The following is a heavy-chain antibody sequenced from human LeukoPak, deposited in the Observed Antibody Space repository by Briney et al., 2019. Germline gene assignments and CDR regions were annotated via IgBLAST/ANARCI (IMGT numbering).Heavy chain of an antibody. CDR1: GFTFSDYA. Sequence: GGSLRLSCAASGFTFSDYALHWVRQAPGKGLEWVAFISYDGSNKYYADSVKGRFTISRDNSKNTLYLQMNSLRAEDTAVYYCAISGCDILTGSFSYWGEGTLVSVSS. CDR3: AISGCDILTGSFSY. CDR2: ISYDGSNK. D-gene: IGHD3-9*01. V-gene: IGHV3-30-3*01. J-gene: IGHJ4*02.